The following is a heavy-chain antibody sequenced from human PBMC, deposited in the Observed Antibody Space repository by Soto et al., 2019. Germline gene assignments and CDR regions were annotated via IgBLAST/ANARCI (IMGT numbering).Heavy chain of an antibody. Sequence: QVQLVQSGAEVKKPGASVKVSCKASGYTFTSYGISWVRQAPGQGLEWMGWISAYNGNTNYAQKLQGRVTMTTDTSTSTAYMELRSVRSDDTAVYYCARDADSYAPDPGAGWFDPWGQGTLVTVSS. CDR3: ARDADSYAPDPGAGWFDP. V-gene: IGHV1-18*01. D-gene: IGHD5-18*01. CDR1: GYTFTSYG. CDR2: ISAYNGNT. J-gene: IGHJ5*02.